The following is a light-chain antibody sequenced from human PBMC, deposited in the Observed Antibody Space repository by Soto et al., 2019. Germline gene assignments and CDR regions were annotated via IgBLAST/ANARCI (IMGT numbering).Light chain of an antibody. CDR3: QQYDWEST. CDR1: QSISRH. CDR2: TAS. V-gene: IGKV1-5*03. J-gene: IGKJ1*01. Sequence: DIQMTQSPSTLSASVGDRVTITCRASQSISRHLAWYQQKPGKAPKLLIYTASSLESGVTSRFSGSGSGTEFTLTISSLQPDDFATYYCQQYDWESTFGQGTKVEIK.